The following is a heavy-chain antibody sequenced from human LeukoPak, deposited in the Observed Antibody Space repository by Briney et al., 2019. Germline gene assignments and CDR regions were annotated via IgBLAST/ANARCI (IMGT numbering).Heavy chain of an antibody. CDR2: INHSGST. J-gene: IGHJ6*03. CDR1: GGSFSGYY. CDR3: AGRYLYYYYYYMDV. V-gene: IGHV4-34*01. D-gene: IGHD2-2*02. Sequence: SETLSLTCAVYGGSFSGYYWSWIRQPPGKGLEWMGEINHSGSTNYNPSLKSRVTISVDTSKNQFSLKLTSMTAADTAVYYCAGRYLYYYYYYMDVWGKGTTVTVSS.